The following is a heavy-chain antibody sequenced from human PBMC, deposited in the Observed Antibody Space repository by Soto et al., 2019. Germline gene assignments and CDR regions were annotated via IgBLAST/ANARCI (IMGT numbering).Heavy chain of an antibody. CDR1: GFSFSLYA. CDR3: AKAPRFQNAPFES. Sequence: EVQLLESGGALVQPGGSLRLSCAGSGFSFSLYAMSWVRQAPGKGLEWVSAIIGSGGSTAYADSVKGRYTISRDNSKNTLFLQMNSLRVEDTAVYYCAKAPRFQNAPFESWGQGTLVTVSS. CDR2: IIGSGGST. J-gene: IGHJ4*02. V-gene: IGHV3-23*01. D-gene: IGHD2-8*01.